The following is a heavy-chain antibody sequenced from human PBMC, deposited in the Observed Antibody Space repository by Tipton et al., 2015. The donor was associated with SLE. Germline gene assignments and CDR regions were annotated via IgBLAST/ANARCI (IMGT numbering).Heavy chain of an antibody. J-gene: IGHJ4*02. CDR3: ARGGNISGSYYAVDY. D-gene: IGHD1-26*01. CDR1: GGSISSSSYY. CDR2: INHSGST. Sequence: TLSLTCTVSGGSISSSSYYWGWIRQSPGKGLEWIGEINHSGSTNYNPSLKSRVTISVDTSKNQFSLKLSSVTAADTAVYYCARGGNISGSYYAVDYWGQGTLVTVSS. V-gene: IGHV4-39*07.